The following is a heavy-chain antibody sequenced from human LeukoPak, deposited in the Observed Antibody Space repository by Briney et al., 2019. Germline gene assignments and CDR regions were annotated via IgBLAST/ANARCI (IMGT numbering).Heavy chain of an antibody. CDR3: ARGFDFWSGYYD. V-gene: IGHV1-69*05. J-gene: IGHJ1*01. Sequence: SVKVSCKASGGTFSSYAISWVRQAPGQGLEWMGGIIPIFGTANYAQKFQGRVTITTDESTSTAYMELSSLRSEDTAVYYCARGFDFWSGYYDWGQGTLVTVSS. D-gene: IGHD3-3*01. CDR1: GGTFSSYA. CDR2: IIPIFGTA.